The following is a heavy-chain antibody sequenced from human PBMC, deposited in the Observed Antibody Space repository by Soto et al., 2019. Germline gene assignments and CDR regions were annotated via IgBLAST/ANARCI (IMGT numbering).Heavy chain of an antibody. CDR1: GFTFSSYA. Sequence: GGSLRLSCAASGFTFSSYAMSWVRQAPGKGLEWVSAISGSGGSTYYADSVKGRFTISRDNSKNTLYLQMNSLRAEDTAVYYCAKKGRGVDSGYISSLKYYYYYGMDVWGQGTTVTVSS. V-gene: IGHV3-23*01. CDR2: ISGSGGST. D-gene: IGHD5-12*01. CDR3: AKKGRGVDSGYISSLKYYYYYGMDV. J-gene: IGHJ6*02.